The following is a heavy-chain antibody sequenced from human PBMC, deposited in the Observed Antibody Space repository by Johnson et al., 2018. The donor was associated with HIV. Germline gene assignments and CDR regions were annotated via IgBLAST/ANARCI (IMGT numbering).Heavy chain of an antibody. CDR1: GFTFSNYG. J-gene: IGHJ3*02. V-gene: IGHV3-30*02. CDR2: IQFDGSHT. Sequence: VQLVESGGGVVQPGGSLRLSCKASGFTFSNYGIHWVRQAPGKGLEWVTFIQFDGSHTYSADFVKGRFTISRDTSKKSVFLQMNSLRPEDTAVYYCAKETRDSRSAFDIWGQGTLVTVSS. D-gene: IGHD4-11*01. CDR3: AKETRDSRSAFDI.